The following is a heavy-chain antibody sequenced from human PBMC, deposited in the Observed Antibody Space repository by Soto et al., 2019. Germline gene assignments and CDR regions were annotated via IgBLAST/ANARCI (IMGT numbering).Heavy chain of an antibody. D-gene: IGHD3-22*01. J-gene: IGHJ4*02. Sequence: SVKVSCKASGGTFSSYAISWVRQAPGQGLEWMGGIIPIFGTANYAQKFQGRVTITADESTSTAYMELSSLRSEDTAVYYCAGYYYDSSGYAPFDYWGQRTLVTVSS. CDR3: AGYYYDSSGYAPFDY. V-gene: IGHV1-69*13. CDR2: IIPIFGTA. CDR1: GGTFSSYA.